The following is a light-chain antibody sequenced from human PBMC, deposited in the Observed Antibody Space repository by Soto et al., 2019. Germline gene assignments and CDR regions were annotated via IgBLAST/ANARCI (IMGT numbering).Light chain of an antibody. V-gene: IGKV3-15*01. Sequence: EIVMTQSPATLSVSPGGRATLSCRASQSISDTLAWYQQKPGQAPRLLIYGASKRATGFPARFSGSGSGTDFTLTISSLQSEDFAVYYCQQYHNLWTFGQGTEVEIK. J-gene: IGKJ1*01. CDR3: QQYHNLWT. CDR2: GAS. CDR1: QSISDT.